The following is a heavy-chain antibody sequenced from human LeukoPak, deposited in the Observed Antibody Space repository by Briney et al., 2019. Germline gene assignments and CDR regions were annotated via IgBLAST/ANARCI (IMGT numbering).Heavy chain of an antibody. CDR3: AKEKYRGYSYGSGDY. V-gene: IGHV3-48*01. D-gene: IGHD5-18*01. CDR1: GFTFSSYS. CDR2: ISSSSSTI. J-gene: IGHJ4*02. Sequence: PGGSLRLSCAASGFTFSSYSMNWVRQAPGKGLEWVSYISSSSSTIFYADSVKGRFTISRDNAKNSLYLQMHSLRAEDTAVYYCAKEKYRGYSYGSGDYWGQGTLVTVSS.